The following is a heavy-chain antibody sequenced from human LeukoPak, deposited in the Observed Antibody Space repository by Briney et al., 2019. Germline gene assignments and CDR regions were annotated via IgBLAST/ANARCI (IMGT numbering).Heavy chain of an antibody. Sequence: PSETLSLTCSVSGTSISSYYWSWIRQSAGKGLEWVGHISTDGSGNYNPSLKSRVTMSVDTSKNQFSLKLSSVTAADTAVYYCARDVFLSGSYYRPDAFDIWGQGTMVTVSS. CDR2: ISTDGSG. D-gene: IGHD1-26*01. V-gene: IGHV4-4*07. J-gene: IGHJ3*02. CDR3: ARDVFLSGSYYRPDAFDI. CDR1: GTSISSYY.